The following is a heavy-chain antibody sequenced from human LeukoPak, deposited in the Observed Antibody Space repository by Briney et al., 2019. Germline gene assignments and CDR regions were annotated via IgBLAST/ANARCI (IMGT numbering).Heavy chain of an antibody. J-gene: IGHJ6*02. CDR3: AKDTAMDHYYYYGMDV. Sequence: ASVKVSCKASGGTFSSYAISWVRQAPGQGLEWMGRIIPILGIANYAQKFQGRVTITADKSTSTAYMELSNLRSEETAVYYCAKDTAMDHYYYYGMDVWGQGTTVTVSS. V-gene: IGHV1-69*04. D-gene: IGHD5-18*01. CDR1: GGTFSSYA. CDR2: IIPILGIA.